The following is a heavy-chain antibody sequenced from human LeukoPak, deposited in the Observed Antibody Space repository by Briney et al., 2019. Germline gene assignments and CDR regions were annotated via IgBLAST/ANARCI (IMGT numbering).Heavy chain of an antibody. CDR3: ARDRGGPLGYCSSTSCSSFDY. V-gene: IGHV4-59*12. J-gene: IGHJ4*02. CDR2: IYYSGST. Sequence: SETLSLTCTVSGGSISSYYWSWIRQPPGKRLEWIGNIYYSGSTNYNPSLKSRVTISVDTSKNQFSLMVSSVTAADTAVYYCARDRGGPLGYCSSTSCSSFDYWGQGTLVTVSS. CDR1: GGSISSYY. D-gene: IGHD2-2*01.